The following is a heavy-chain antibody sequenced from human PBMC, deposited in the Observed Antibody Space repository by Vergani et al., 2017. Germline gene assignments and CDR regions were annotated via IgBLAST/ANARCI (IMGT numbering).Heavy chain of an antibody. CDR1: GFSLNTRGVS. Sequence: QITLKESGPTLVKPPQTLTLTCTFSGFSLNTRGVSVAWIRQPPGKALDWRALIYLNDDQHYSPSLNNRVTITKDTSKNQVVRTMTNMDYVDTGTYYCVYRKTEGGTTGCFYPFYYYYYMDVWGKGTTVTVSS. CDR3: VYRKTEGGTTGCFYPFYYYYYMDV. D-gene: IGHD1-7*01. J-gene: IGHJ6*03. CDR2: IYLNDDQ. V-gene: IGHV2-5*04.